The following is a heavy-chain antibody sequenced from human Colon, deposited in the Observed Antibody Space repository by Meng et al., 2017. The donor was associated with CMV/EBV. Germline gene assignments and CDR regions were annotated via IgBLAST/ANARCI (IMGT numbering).Heavy chain of an antibody. D-gene: IGHD3-16*01. Sequence: ASVKVSCKASGYTFTSYGISWVRQAPGRGLEWMGWINLWNGDIKYGQRFQGRVTVSADTSTSTVYMEVKGLTSDDTAVYYCARDLFSPGGNSCFDNWGQGTVVTVSS. J-gene: IGHJ4*02. CDR3: ARDLFSPGGNSCFDN. V-gene: IGHV1-18*01. CDR1: GYTFTSYG. CDR2: INLWNGDI.